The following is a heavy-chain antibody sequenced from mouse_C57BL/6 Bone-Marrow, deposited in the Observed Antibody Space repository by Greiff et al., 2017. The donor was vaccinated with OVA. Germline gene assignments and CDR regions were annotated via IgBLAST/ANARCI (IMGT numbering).Heavy chain of an antibody. CDR3: ARIWLFHYFDY. Sequence: QAQLQQSGAELAKPGASVKLSCKASGYTFTSSWMHWVKQRPGQGLEWIGYINPSSGYTKYNQKFKDKATLTADKSSSTAYMQLSSLTYEDSAVYYCARIWLFHYFDYWGEGTTLTVSS. CDR2: INPSSGYT. D-gene: IGHD2-2*01. J-gene: IGHJ2*01. CDR1: GYTFTSSW. V-gene: IGHV1-7*01.